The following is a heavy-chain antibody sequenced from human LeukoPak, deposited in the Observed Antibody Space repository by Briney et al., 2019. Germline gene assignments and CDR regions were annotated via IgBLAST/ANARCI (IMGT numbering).Heavy chain of an antibody. CDR2: INPNSGGT. Sequence: ASVKVSCKASGYTFTGYYMHWVRQAPGQGLEWMGRINPNSGGTNYAQKFQGRVTMTRDTSISTACMELSRLRSDDTAVYYCARFRITMVRGVIPNAFDIWGQGTMVTVSS. J-gene: IGHJ3*02. CDR1: GYTFTGYY. V-gene: IGHV1-2*06. D-gene: IGHD3-10*01. CDR3: ARFRITMVRGVIPNAFDI.